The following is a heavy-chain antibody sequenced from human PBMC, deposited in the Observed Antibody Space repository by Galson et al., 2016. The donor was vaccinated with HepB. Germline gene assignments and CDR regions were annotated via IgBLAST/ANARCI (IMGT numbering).Heavy chain of an antibody. CDR2: INPLSGGT. J-gene: IGHJ5*02. CDR3: ARAIMTPSDNGFDP. CDR1: GYTFINYY. D-gene: IGHD2-8*01. V-gene: IGHV1-46*01. Sequence: SVKVSCKASGYTFINYYIHWVRQAPGQGLEWMGIINPLSGGTDYAQRFQGRVTMTRDTSTSTVSMELSSLRSEDTAVYYCARAIMTPSDNGFDPWGQGSLVTVSS.